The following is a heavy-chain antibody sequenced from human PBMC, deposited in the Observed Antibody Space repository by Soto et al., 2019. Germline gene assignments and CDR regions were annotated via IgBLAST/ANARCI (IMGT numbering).Heavy chain of an antibody. J-gene: IGHJ5*02. CDR1: GYPFTSYH. CDR2: INPSDGRT. D-gene: IGHD5-18*01. Sequence: QVQLVQSGAEVKKPGASVNVSCKASGYPFTSYHLHWVRQAPGEGLERMGVINPSDGRTRYAQKFDGRATMTSDTFTTIVHMELSSRSSEVTAVYYCARGREYSFGCNYFDPWGPGTLVTVSS. V-gene: IGHV1-46*01. CDR3: ARGREYSFGCNYFDP.